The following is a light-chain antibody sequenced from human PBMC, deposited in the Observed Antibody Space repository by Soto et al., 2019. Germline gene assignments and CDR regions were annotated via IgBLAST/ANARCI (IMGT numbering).Light chain of an antibody. CDR2: GAS. CDR3: QQYNPWPLP. J-gene: IGKJ4*01. Sequence: EIVMTQSPATLSVSPGERATLSCRASQSVSSNLAWYQQKPGQAPRLLIYGASTRATGIPARFSGSGSGTEFILTLSSLQSSEFEVYYCQQYNPWPLPFGGGTKVEI. V-gene: IGKV3-15*01. CDR1: QSVSSN.